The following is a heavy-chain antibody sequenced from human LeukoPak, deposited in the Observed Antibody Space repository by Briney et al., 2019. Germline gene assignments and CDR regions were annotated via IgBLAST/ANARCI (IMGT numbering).Heavy chain of an antibody. D-gene: IGHD2-21*02. J-gene: IGHJ5*02. CDR2: IYHSGST. CDR3: ASSYCGGDCYFGWFDP. V-gene: IGHV4-4*02. CDR1: GGSISSSNW. Sequence: SGTLSLTCAVSGGSISSSNWWSWVRQPPGKGLEWIGEIYHSGSTYYNPSLKSRVTISVDRSKNQFSPKLSSVTAADTAVYYCASSYCGGDCYFGWFDPWGQGTLVTVSS.